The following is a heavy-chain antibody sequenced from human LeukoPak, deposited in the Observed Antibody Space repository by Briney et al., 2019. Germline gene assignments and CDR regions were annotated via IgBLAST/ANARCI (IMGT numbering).Heavy chain of an antibody. D-gene: IGHD5-18*01. CDR2: IYTSGST. Sequence: SETLSLTCTVSGGSISSYYWSWIRQPPGKGLEWIGYIYTSGSTNYSPPLKSRVTISVDTSKNQFSLKLSSVTAADTAVYYCARLRAMVSPFDPWGQGTLVTVSS. V-gene: IGHV4-4*09. CDR1: GGSISSYY. CDR3: ARLRAMVSPFDP. J-gene: IGHJ5*02.